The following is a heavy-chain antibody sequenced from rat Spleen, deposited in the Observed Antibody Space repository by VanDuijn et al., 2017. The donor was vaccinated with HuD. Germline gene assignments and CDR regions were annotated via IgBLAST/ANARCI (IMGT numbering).Heavy chain of an antibody. D-gene: IGHD1-11*01. CDR1: GFTFTDYN. V-gene: IGHV5-7*01. Sequence: EVQLVESGGDLVQPGRSLKLSCAASGFTFTDYNMAWVRQAPKKGLEWVATITYDGSGTYYRDSGKGRFTISIDNAKSTLFLQMDSLRSEDTATYYCARPNYGYPFAYWGQGTLVTVSS. CDR2: ITYDGSGT. J-gene: IGHJ3*01. CDR3: ARPNYGYPFAY.